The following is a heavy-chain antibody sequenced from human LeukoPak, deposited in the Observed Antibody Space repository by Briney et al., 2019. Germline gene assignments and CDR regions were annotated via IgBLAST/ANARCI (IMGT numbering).Heavy chain of an antibody. CDR1: GFTFSSYG. CDR3: AKDREWFGELLSPIDY. Sequence: GGSLRLSCAASGFTFSSYGMHWVRQAPGKGLEWVAVISYDGSNKYYADSVKGRFTISRDNSKNTLYLQMNSLRAEDTAVYYCAKDREWFGELLSPIDYWGQGTLVTVSS. V-gene: IGHV3-30*18. J-gene: IGHJ4*02. D-gene: IGHD3-10*01. CDR2: ISYDGSNK.